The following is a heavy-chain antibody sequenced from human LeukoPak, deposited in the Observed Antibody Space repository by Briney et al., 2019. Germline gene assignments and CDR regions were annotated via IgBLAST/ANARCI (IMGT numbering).Heavy chain of an antibody. CDR3: ARGLQGDY. Sequence: GGSLRLSCAASGFTFSSYGMHWVRQAPGKGLEWVAVIWYDGSNKYYADSVKGRFTVSRDNGKNSLYLQMNSLRAEDTAVYYCARGLQGDYWGQGTLVTVSS. J-gene: IGHJ4*02. V-gene: IGHV3-33*01. CDR2: IWYDGSNK. CDR1: GFTFSSYG.